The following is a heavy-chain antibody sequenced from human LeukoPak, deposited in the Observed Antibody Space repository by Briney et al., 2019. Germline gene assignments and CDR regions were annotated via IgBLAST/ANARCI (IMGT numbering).Heavy chain of an antibody. CDR1: GFTFDDYG. CDR3: ARDYYDSSGYYYGAY. Sequence: GGSLRLSCAASGFTFDDYGMNWVRQAPGKGLEWVSYISSSSSSIYYADSVKGRFTISRDNAKNSLYLQMNSLRAEDTAVYYCARDYYDSSGYYYGAYWGQGTLVTVSS. D-gene: IGHD3-22*01. J-gene: IGHJ4*02. CDR2: ISSSSSSI. V-gene: IGHV3-48*04.